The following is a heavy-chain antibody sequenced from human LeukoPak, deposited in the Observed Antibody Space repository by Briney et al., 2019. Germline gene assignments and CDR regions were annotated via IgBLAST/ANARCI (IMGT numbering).Heavy chain of an antibody. V-gene: IGHV1-69*13. J-gene: IGHJ4*02. CDR2: IIPIFGTA. D-gene: IGHD5-24*01. Sequence: ASVKVSCKASGGTFSSYAISWVRQAPGQGLEWMGGIIPIFGTANYAQKFQGRVTITADESTSTAYMELSSLRSEDTAVYYCARARQMATSRPFDYWGQGTLVTVSS. CDR1: GGTFSSYA. CDR3: ARARQMATSRPFDY.